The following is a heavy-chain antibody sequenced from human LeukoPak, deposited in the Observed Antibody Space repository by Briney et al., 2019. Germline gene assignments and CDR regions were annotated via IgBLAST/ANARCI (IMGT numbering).Heavy chain of an antibody. CDR3: ARWERRESRAFDI. CDR2: INPSGGST. J-gene: IGHJ3*02. D-gene: IGHD1-26*01. V-gene: IGHV1-46*01. Sequence: ASVKVSCKASGYTFTSYGISWVRQAPGQGLEWMGIINPSGGSTSYAQKFQGRVTITADESTSTAYMELSSLRSEDTAVYYCARWERRESRAFDIWGQGTMVTVSS. CDR1: GYTFTSYG.